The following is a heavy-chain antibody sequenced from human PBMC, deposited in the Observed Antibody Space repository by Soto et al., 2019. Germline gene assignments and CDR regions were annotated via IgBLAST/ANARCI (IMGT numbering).Heavy chain of an antibody. J-gene: IGHJ4*02. CDR1: GLTFSSYS. V-gene: IGHV3-21*01. CDR2: ISSSSSYI. CDR3: ARDLYSSSARYFDY. D-gene: IGHD6-6*01. Sequence: EVQLVESGGGLVKPGGSLRLSCAASGLTFSSYSMNWVRQAPGKGLEWVSSISSSSSYIYYADSVKGRFTISRDNAKNSLYLQRNSLRAEDTAVYYCARDLYSSSARYFDYWGQGTLVTVSS.